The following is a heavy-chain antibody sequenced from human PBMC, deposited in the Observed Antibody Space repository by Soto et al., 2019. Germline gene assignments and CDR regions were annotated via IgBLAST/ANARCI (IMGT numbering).Heavy chain of an antibody. J-gene: IGHJ4*02. CDR1: GYTVTTYN. CDR3: VRYGVASTY. CDR2: MNPHSGNT. V-gene: IGHV1-8*01. D-gene: IGHD2-8*01. Sequence: ASVKVSCKASGYTVTTYNINWVRQATGQGLEWMGWMNPHSGNTGYAQRFQDRITLSTDTSITTAYMELSSLRSDDTAVYFCVRYGVASTYWGQGTLVTVSS.